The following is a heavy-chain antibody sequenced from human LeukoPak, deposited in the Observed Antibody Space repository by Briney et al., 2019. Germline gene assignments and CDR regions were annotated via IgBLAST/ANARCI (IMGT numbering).Heavy chain of an antibody. D-gene: IGHD6-19*01. V-gene: IGHV1-2*06. J-gene: IGHJ5*02. CDR3: ATLDGSGIAVAGYNWFDP. Sequence: ASVKVSCKASGGTFSSYAISWVRQAPGQGLEWMGRINPNSGGTNYAQKFQGRVTMTRDTSISTAYMELSRLRSDDTAVYYCATLDGSGIAVAGYNWFDPWGQGTLVTVSS. CDR1: GGTFSSYA. CDR2: INPNSGGT.